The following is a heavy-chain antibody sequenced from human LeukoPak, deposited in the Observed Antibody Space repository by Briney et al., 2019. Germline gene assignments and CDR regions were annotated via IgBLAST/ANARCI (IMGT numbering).Heavy chain of an antibody. V-gene: IGHV3-23*01. D-gene: IGHD5-18*01. J-gene: IGHJ4*02. CDR3: AKGQGYNYGDSIDY. CDR1: GFTFNNYA. Sequence: GGSLRLSCAASGFTFNNYAMTWVRQAPGKGLEWVSVINGGSGNSYYADSVKGRFTVSRDNSKNTLYLQMNSLRDEDTAVYYCAKGQGYNYGDSIDYWGQGTLVTGSS. CDR2: INGGSGNS.